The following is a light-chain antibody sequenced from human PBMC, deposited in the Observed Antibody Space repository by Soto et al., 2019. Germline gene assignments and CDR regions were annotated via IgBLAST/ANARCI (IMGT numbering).Light chain of an antibody. CDR3: QQYNNWPPWT. CDR2: GAY. V-gene: IGKV3-15*01. J-gene: IGKJ1*01. Sequence: EIVMTQSPATLSVSPGERATLSCRASQSVSSNLAWYQQKPGQAPRLLIYGAYTRATGIPARFSGSGSGTEFTLTISSLQSEDFAVYYCQQYNNWPPWTFGQETKVEIK. CDR1: QSVSSN.